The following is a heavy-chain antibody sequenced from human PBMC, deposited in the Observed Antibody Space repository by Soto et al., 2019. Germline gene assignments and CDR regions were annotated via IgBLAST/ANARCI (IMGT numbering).Heavy chain of an antibody. CDR3: ARAEGYGDYWDY. Sequence: EVQLLESGGGLLQPGGSLRLSCAASGFTFSTYAMSWVRQAPGKGLDWVSAISGTGGNTYYADSVKGRFTIFRDNSKNTLYLQMNSLRAEDTAVYYCARAEGYGDYWDYWGQGTLVTVSS. J-gene: IGHJ4*02. V-gene: IGHV3-23*01. CDR1: GFTFSTYA. CDR2: ISGTGGNT. D-gene: IGHD4-17*01.